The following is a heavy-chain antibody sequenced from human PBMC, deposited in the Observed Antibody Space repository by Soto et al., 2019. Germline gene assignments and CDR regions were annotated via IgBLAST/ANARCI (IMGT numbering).Heavy chain of an antibody. Sequence: QVQLVQSGAEVKKPGSSVKVSCKASGGTFSSYTISWVRQAPGQGLEWMGRIIPILGIANYAQKFQGRVTIPADKSTSTAYMELSSLRSEDTAVYYCARAGYYGSGSYFDYWGQGTLVTVSS. CDR2: IIPILGIA. J-gene: IGHJ4*02. CDR1: GGTFSSYT. V-gene: IGHV1-69*02. CDR3: ARAGYYGSGSYFDY. D-gene: IGHD3-10*01.